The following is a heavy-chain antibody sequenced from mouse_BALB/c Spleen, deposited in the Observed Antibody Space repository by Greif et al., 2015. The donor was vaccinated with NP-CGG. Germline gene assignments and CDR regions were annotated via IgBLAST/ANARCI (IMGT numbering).Heavy chain of an antibody. J-gene: IGHJ4*01. CDR3: ARSSGYDYAMDY. CDR2: ISYSGST. Sequence: EVKLMESGPSLVKPSQTLSLTCSVTGDSITSGYWNWIRKLPGNKLEYMGYISYSGSTYYNPSLKSRISITRDTSKNQYYLQLNSVTTEDTATYYCARSSGYDYAMDYWGQGTSVTVSS. D-gene: IGHD2-2*01. CDR1: GDSITSGY. V-gene: IGHV3-8*02.